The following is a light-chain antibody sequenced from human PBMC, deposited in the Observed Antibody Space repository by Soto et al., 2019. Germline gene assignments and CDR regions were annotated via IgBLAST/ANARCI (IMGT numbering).Light chain of an antibody. CDR1: QSVSSSY. Sequence: EIVLTQSPGTLSLSPGERATLSCRASQSVSSSYLAWYQQKPGQAPRLLIYDASSRATGIPHRFSGSGSGVDFTLTIRRLEPEDFAVYYCQQYSSSPAMYTFGQGTKLEIK. V-gene: IGKV3-20*01. CDR3: QQYSSSPAMYT. J-gene: IGKJ2*01. CDR2: DAS.